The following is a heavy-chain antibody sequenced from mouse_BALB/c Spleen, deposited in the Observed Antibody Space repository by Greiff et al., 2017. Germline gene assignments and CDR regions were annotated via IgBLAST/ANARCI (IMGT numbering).Heavy chain of an antibody. J-gene: IGHJ4*01. CDR1: GYAFSSSW. V-gene: IGHV1-82*01. Sequence: QVQLQQSGPELVKPGASVKISCKASGYAFSSSWMNWVKQRPGQGLEWIGRIYPGDGDTNYNGKFKGKATLTADKSSSTAYMQLSSLTSVDSAVYFCARSGGNYVYAMDYWGQGTSVTVSS. CDR3: ARSGGNYVYAMDY. D-gene: IGHD2-1*01. CDR2: IYPGDGDT.